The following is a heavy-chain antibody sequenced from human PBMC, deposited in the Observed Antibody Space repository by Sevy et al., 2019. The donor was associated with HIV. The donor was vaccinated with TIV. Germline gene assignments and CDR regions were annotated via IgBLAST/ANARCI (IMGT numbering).Heavy chain of an antibody. D-gene: IGHD2-21*01. CDR3: AKLYCGGDCYGRGSAYDAFDI. CDR2: ISGSGGST. J-gene: IGHJ3*02. Sequence: GGSLRLSCAASGFTFSSYAMSWVRQAPGKGLEWVSIISGSGGSTYYADSVKGRFTISRDNSKNTLHLQMNSLRAEDTAVYYCAKLYCGGDCYGRGSAYDAFDIWGQGTMVTVSS. CDR1: GFTFSSYA. V-gene: IGHV3-23*01.